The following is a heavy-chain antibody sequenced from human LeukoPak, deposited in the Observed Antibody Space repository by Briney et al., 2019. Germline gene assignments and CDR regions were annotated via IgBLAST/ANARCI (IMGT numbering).Heavy chain of an antibody. CDR3: ARSSEGRYYYDSSGFSYYYYYMDV. Sequence: SSETLSLTCTVSGGSISSYYWSWIRQPPGKGLEWIGYIHYSGSTYYNPSLRSRVTISVDTSKNQFSLKLSSVPAATPAVYYLARSSEGRYYYDSSGFSYYYYYMDVWGKGTTVTISS. D-gene: IGHD3-22*01. CDR1: GGSISSYY. V-gene: IGHV4-59*01. J-gene: IGHJ6*03. CDR2: IHYSGST.